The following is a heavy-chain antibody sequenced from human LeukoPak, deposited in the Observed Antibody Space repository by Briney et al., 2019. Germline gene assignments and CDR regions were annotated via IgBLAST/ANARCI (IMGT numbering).Heavy chain of an antibody. Sequence: GGSLRLSCAASGFTFSSYAMHWVRQAPGKGLEFVSAISSNGGSTYYANSVKGRFTISRDNSKNTLNLQMGSLRVEDMAVYYCARESSSWAFDYWGRGTLVTVSS. V-gene: IGHV3-64*01. CDR2: ISSNGGST. D-gene: IGHD6-13*01. CDR1: GFTFSSYA. J-gene: IGHJ4*02. CDR3: ARESSSWAFDY.